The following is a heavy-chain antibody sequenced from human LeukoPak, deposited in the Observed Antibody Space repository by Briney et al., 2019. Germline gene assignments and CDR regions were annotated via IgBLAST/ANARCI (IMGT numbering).Heavy chain of an antibody. CDR2: IKQDGSEK. J-gene: IGHJ4*02. Sequence: GGSLRLSCAASGFTFSSYWMSWVRQAPGKGLEWVANIKQDGSEKYYVGSVKGRFTISRDNAKNSLYLQMNSLRAEDTAVYYCARGAGYCTNGVCLNYFDYWGQGTLVTVSS. V-gene: IGHV3-7*01. CDR1: GFTFSSYW. CDR3: ARGAGYCTNGVCLNYFDY. D-gene: IGHD2-8*01.